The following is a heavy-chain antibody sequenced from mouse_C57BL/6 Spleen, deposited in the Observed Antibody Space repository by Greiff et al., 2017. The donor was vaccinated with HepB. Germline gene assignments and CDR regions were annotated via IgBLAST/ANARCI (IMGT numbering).Heavy chain of an antibody. V-gene: IGHV1-82*01. J-gene: IGHJ4*01. D-gene: IGHD1-1*01. CDR3: ARVGTTVVGAMDY. Sequence: QVQLKESGPELVKPGASVKISCKASGYAFSSSWMNWVKQRPGKGLEWIGRIYPGDGDTNYNGKFKGKATLTADKSSSTAYMQLSSLTSEDSAVYFCARVGTTVVGAMDYWGQGTSVTVSS. CDR1: GYAFSSSW. CDR2: IYPGDGDT.